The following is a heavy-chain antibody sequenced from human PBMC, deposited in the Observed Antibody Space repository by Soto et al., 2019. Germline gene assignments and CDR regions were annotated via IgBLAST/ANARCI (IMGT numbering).Heavy chain of an antibody. V-gene: IGHV4-59*01. CDR3: ARESRHCTADRCSTQQAFDI. J-gene: IGHJ3*02. CDR1: GGSISSYY. CDR2: IYYSGST. Sequence: SETLSLTCTVSGGSISSYYWSWIRQPPGKGLEWIGYIYYSGSTNYNPSLKSRVTISVDTSKNQFSLKLSSVTAADTAVYYCARESRHCTADRCSTQQAFDIWGKGTMVTVSS. D-gene: IGHD2-8*01.